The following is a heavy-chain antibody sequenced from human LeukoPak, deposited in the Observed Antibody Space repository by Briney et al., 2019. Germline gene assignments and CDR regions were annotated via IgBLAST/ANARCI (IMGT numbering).Heavy chain of an antibody. Sequence: ASVKVSCKASGYTFTGYYMHWVRQAPGQGLEWMGWINPNSGGTNYAQKFQGRVTMTRNTSISTAYMELSSLRSEDTAVYYCARVPLGNFDYWGQGTLVTVSS. J-gene: IGHJ4*02. V-gene: IGHV1-2*02. CDR3: ARVPLGNFDY. CDR1: GYTFTGYY. D-gene: IGHD7-27*01. CDR2: INPNSGGT.